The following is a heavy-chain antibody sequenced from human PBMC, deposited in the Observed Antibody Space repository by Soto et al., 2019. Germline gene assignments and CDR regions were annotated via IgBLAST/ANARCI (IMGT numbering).Heavy chain of an antibody. Sequence: GGSLRLSCAASGFTFTRYSMNWVRQAPVKGLEWVSSISSTTHYIYYADSMRGRFTISRDNAKNAVYLEMNSLRAEDTAVYYCARESEDLTSNFDYWGQGTLVTVSS. CDR3: ARESEDLTSNFDY. CDR1: GFTFTRYS. V-gene: IGHV3-21*06. J-gene: IGHJ4*02. CDR2: ISSTTHYI.